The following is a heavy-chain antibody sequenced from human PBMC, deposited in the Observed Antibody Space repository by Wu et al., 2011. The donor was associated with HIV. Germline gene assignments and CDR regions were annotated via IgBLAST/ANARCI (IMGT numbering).Heavy chain of an antibody. V-gene: IGHV5-51*01. Sequence: VQLVQSGAEVKKSGESLKISCKGSGYSFTSYWIGWVRQMPGKGLEWMGIIYPGDSDTRYSPSFQGQVTISADKSITTAYMQFSSLKASDTAIYYCARLSSFTGMGDYHNRYYYMDIWGKGTTVTVSS. CDR3: ARLSSFTGMGDYHNRYYYMDI. J-gene: IGHJ6*03. CDR1: GYSFTSYW. CDR2: IYPGDSDT. D-gene: IGHD4-17*01.